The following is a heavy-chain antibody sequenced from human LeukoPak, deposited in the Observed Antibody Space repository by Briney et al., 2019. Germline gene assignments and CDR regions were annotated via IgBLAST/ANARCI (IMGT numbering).Heavy chain of an antibody. J-gene: IGHJ4*02. CDR3: ASTDTPMITIH. D-gene: IGHD5-18*01. V-gene: IGHV4-59*01. CDR1: GGSISSYY. Sequence: SETLSPTCTVSGGSISSYYWSWIRQPPGKGLEWIGYIYYSGSTNYNPSLKSRVTISVDTSKNQFSLKLNSVTAADTAVYYCASTDTPMITIHWGQGTLVTVSS. CDR2: IYYSGST.